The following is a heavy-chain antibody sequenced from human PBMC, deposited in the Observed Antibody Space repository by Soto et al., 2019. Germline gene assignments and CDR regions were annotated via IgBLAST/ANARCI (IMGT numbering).Heavy chain of an antibody. Sequence: SETLSLTCAVYGGSFSGYYWSWIRQPPGKGLEWIGEINHSGSTNYNPSLKSRVTISVDTSKNQFSLKLSSVTAADTAVYYCARGDHYYGSGSPEPYYYYMDVWGKGTTVTVSS. D-gene: IGHD3-10*01. CDR3: ARGDHYYGSGSPEPYYYYMDV. CDR1: GGSFSGYY. V-gene: IGHV4-34*01. CDR2: INHSGST. J-gene: IGHJ6*03.